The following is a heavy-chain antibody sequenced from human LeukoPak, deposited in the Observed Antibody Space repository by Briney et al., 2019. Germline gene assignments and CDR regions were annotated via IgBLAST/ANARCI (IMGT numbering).Heavy chain of an antibody. J-gene: IGHJ4*02. CDR1: GFTFIDYA. CDR2: IYDGGTT. Sequence: PGGSLRLSCVASGFTFIDYAMTWVRQAPGKGLEWVSAIYDGGTTYYADSVKGRFTLSRDNSKNTLYLQMNSLRAEDTAVYYCGSYSLSSRRDYWGQGTLVTVSS. CDR3: GSYSLSSRRDY. V-gene: IGHV3-23*05. D-gene: IGHD1-26*01.